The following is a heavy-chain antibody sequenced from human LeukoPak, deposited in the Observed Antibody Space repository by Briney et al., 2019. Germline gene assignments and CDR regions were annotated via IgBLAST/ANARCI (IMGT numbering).Heavy chain of an antibody. J-gene: IGHJ4*02. CDR2: IKQDGSKK. V-gene: IGHV3-7*01. CDR1: GFPFSSYW. Sequence: GGSLRLSCVASGFPFSSYWMTWVRQAPGKGLEWVANIKQDGSKKSYVDSVKGRFTISRDNAKNSLYLQMNSLRAEDTAIYYCTTPGDSGWYNHWGQGTLVTVSS. CDR3: TTPGDSGWYNH. D-gene: IGHD6-19*01.